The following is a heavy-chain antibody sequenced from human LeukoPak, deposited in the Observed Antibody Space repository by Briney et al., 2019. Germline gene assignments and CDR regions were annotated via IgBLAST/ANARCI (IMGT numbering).Heavy chain of an antibody. CDR3: AKGGESSLPFDY. D-gene: IGHD3-10*01. CDR2: VHTSRGT. J-gene: IGHJ4*02. V-gene: IGHV4-4*07. Sequence: SETLSLTCIVSGASISGHYWSWIRQPAGKEPEWIGRVHTSRGTNYNSSLKSRLTMSVDTSKNQFSLHLASVAAADTAVYYCAKGGESSLPFDYWGQGTLVTVSS. CDR1: GASISGHY.